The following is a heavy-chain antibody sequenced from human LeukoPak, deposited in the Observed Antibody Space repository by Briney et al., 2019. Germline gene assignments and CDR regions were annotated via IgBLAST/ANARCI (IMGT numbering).Heavy chain of an antibody. Sequence: SETLSLTCAVHVGPFSGYYWNWVRQPPGKGLEWIGEIDHSGITNYNPSLKSRVTISVDTSNSQLPLRLTSVTAADTAVYYCATKTSLTYYYNRRGIFGLDVWGQGTTVTVSS. V-gene: IGHV4-34*01. CDR1: VGPFSGYY. CDR3: ATKTSLTYYYNRRGIFGLDV. J-gene: IGHJ6*02. D-gene: IGHD3-22*01. CDR2: IDHSGIT.